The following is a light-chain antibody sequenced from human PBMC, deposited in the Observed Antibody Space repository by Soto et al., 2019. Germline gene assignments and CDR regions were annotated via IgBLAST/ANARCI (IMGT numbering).Light chain of an antibody. J-gene: IGKJ1*01. Sequence: DIQMTQSPSSLSASVGDRVTITCRSSQNINNYLNWYQQRPGKAPRLLMYAASTLQSGVPSRFSGSGSGTDFTLAISSLQPEGFATYYCQQSYIEPWGTCAQGTKVDTK. CDR1: QNINNY. CDR3: QQSYIEPWGT. CDR2: AAS. V-gene: IGKV1-39*01.